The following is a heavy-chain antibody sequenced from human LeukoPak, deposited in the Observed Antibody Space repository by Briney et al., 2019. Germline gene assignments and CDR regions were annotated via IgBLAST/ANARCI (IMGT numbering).Heavy chain of an antibody. J-gene: IGHJ4*02. CDR1: GFTFSRYN. D-gene: IGHD2-15*01. Sequence: GGSLRLSCAASGFTFSRYNMNWIRQAPGKGLEWISYISSSSSTIYYADSVKGRFTISRDNAKSSLYLQLNSLRDEDTAIYYCAREAALGGQGTLVTVSS. V-gene: IGHV3-48*02. CDR2: ISSSSSTI. CDR3: AREAAL.